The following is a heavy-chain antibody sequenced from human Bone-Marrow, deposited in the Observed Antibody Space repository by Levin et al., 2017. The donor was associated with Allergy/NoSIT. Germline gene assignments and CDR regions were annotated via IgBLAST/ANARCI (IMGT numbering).Heavy chain of an antibody. CDR3: VKGERYTTGSMDY. D-gene: IGHD6-19*01. V-gene: IGHV3-64D*06. CDR1: GFTFSNYA. J-gene: IGHJ4*02. Sequence: GGSLRLSCSASGFTFSNYAMHWVRQAPGKGLDCVSGISINGGSTYYADSVKDRFTISRDNSKNTLYLQMSSLRPDDTAVYYCVKGERYTTGSMDYWGQGALVTVSS. CDR2: ISINGGST.